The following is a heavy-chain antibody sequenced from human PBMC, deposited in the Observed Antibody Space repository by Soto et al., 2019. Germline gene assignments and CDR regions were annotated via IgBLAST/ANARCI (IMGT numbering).Heavy chain of an antibody. CDR3: ARFYDFWSGYYTFDY. J-gene: IGHJ4*02. CDR2: INSDGSST. CDR1: GFTSSSYW. Sequence: GGSLRLSCAASGFTSSSYWMHWVRQAPGKGLVWVSRINSDGSSTSYADSVKGRFTISRDNAKNSLYLQMSSLRSEDTAVYYCARFYDFWSGYYTFDYRGQGTLVTVSS. D-gene: IGHD3-3*01. V-gene: IGHV3-74*01.